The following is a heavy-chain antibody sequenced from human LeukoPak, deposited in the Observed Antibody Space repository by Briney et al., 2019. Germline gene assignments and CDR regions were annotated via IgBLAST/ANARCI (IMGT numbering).Heavy chain of an antibody. V-gene: IGHV3-33*01. CDR2: IWSDGGNK. Sequence: EGSLRLSCAASGFTFSSYGMHWVRQAPGKGLEWVAVIWSDGGNKFYADSVKGRFTISRDNSKNTLYLQMNSLRAEDTAVYYCARDLFDYGDYGSFDYWGQGTLVTVSS. D-gene: IGHD4-17*01. CDR1: GFTFSSYG. J-gene: IGHJ4*02. CDR3: ARDLFDYGDYGSFDY.